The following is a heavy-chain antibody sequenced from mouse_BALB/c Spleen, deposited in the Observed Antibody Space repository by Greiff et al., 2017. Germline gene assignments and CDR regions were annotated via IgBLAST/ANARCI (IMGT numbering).Heavy chain of an antibody. CDR1: GYTFTSYT. D-gene: IGHD2-4*01. V-gene: IGHV1-4*02. Sequence: QVQLQQSAAELARPGASVKMSCKASGYTFTSYTMHWVKQRPGQGLEWIGYINPSSGYTEYNQKFKDKTTLTADKSSSTAYMQLSSLTSEDSAVYYCAFMITTPFAYWGQGTLVTVSA. CDR3: AFMITTPFAY. CDR2: INPSSGYT. J-gene: IGHJ3*01.